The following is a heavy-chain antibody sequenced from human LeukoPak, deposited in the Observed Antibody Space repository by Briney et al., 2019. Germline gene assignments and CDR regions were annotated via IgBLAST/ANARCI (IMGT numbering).Heavy chain of an antibody. J-gene: IGHJ6*04. CDR3: AELGITMIGGV. Sequence: GRSLRLSCAASGFTFSSYGMHWVRQAPGKGLEWVAYIQYDGSNEQFADSVKGRFSISRDSSKNILYLQVNSLRAEDTAVYYCAELGITMIGGVWGKGTTVTISS. CDR1: GFTFSSYG. D-gene: IGHD3-10*02. CDR2: IQYDGSNE. V-gene: IGHV3-30*19.